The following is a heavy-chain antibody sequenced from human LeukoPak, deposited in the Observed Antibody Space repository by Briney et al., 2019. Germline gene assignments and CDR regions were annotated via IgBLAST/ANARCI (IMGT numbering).Heavy chain of an antibody. CDR1: GFAFSSFS. CDR3: ARDSGTGGYFYYYYTDV. V-gene: IGHV3-21*01. Sequence: PAGSLRLSCAASGFAFSSFSMNWVRQAPGKGLEWVSSISDSSSYIYYADSVEGRFTISRDNAKNSLYLQMNSLRAEDTAVYYCARDSGTGGYFYYYYTDVWGKGTTVTVSS. CDR2: ISDSSSYI. D-gene: IGHD3-10*01. J-gene: IGHJ6*03.